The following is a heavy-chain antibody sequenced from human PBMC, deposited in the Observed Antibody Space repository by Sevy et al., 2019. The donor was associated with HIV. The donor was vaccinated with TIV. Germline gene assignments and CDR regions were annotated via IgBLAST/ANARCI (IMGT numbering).Heavy chain of an antibody. J-gene: IGHJ4*02. CDR1: GGSISSSSYY. CDR2: IYYSGST. V-gene: IGHV4-39*01. Sequence: GSLRLSCTVSGGSISSSSYYWGWIGQPPGKGLEWIGSIYYSGSTYYNPSLKSRVTISVDTSKNQFSLKLSSVTAADTAVYYCASQTRRRVFFDYWGQGTLVTVSS. CDR3: ASQTRRRVFFDY. D-gene: IGHD2-2*01.